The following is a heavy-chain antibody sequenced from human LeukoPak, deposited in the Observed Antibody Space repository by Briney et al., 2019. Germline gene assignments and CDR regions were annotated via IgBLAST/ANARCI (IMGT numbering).Heavy chain of an antibody. J-gene: IGHJ6*03. D-gene: IGHD3-9*01. Sequence: PGGSLRLSCSASGFTFNSFAMNWVRQAPGKGMEWVSVIYSGGSTYYADSVKGRFTISRDNSKNTLYLQMNSLRAEDTAVYYCARGWFDWLSDYYYYMDVWGKGTTVTISS. CDR2: IYSGGST. CDR1: GFTFNSFA. CDR3: ARGWFDWLSDYYYYMDV. V-gene: IGHV3-66*01.